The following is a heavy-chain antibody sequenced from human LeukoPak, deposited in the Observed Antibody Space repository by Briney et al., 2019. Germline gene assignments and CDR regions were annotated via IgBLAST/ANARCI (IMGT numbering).Heavy chain of an antibody. Sequence: GASVKVSCKASGYTFTSYGISWVRQAPGQGLEWMGWISAYNGNTNYAQKLQGRVTTTTDTSTSTAYMELRSLRSDDTAVYYCARDLVGSASSYSSGAWDYWGQGTLVTVSS. CDR3: ARDLVGSASSYSSGAWDY. CDR2: ISAYNGNT. D-gene: IGHD3-22*01. CDR1: GYTFTSYG. J-gene: IGHJ4*02. V-gene: IGHV1-18*01.